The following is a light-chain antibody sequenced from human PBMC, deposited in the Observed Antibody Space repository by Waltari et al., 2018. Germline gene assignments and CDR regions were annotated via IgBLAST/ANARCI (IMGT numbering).Light chain of an antibody. CDR2: DND. J-gene: IGLJ3*02. V-gene: IGLV1-51*01. CDR1: NSNIGHNF. CDR3: GTWDTSLSAVV. Sequence: QSVLTQPPSVSAAPGQRVTISCSGSNSNIGHNFVSWYQQLSGTAPKVLIFDNDNRVSGIPDRFSGSKAGTSATLDITGLQTGDEADYYCGTWDTSLSAVVFGGGTKVTVL.